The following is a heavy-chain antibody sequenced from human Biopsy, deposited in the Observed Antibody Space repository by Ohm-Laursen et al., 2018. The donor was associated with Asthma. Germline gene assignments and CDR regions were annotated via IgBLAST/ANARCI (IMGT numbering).Heavy chain of an antibody. CDR2: IKHDGTEK. J-gene: IGHJ4*02. V-gene: IGHV3-7*01. Sequence: SLRLSCAASGFTFGDYWMSWVRQVPGKGLEWVANIKHDGTEKNHVDSLKGRFTISRDNAKNSLYLQMSSLRGEDTAIYYCATLSWYASQYWGQGTLVTVSS. CDR3: ATLSWYASQY. CDR1: GFTFGDYW. D-gene: IGHD2-2*01.